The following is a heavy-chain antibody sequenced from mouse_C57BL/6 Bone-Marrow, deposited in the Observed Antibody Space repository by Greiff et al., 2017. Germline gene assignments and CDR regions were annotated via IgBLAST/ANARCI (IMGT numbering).Heavy chain of an antibody. CDR2: INSDGGSS. J-gene: IGHJ2*01. Sequence: EVKLVESGGGLVQPGESLTLSCESNEYEFPSHDMSWVRTTPEKRLELVAAINSDGGSSYSPDTRERRFIISRDDTRKTLYLQMSRLRSEATALYYCAEPRNYFDYWGQGATLSVSS. CDR3: AEPRNYFDY. CDR1: EYEFPSHD. V-gene: IGHV5-2*01.